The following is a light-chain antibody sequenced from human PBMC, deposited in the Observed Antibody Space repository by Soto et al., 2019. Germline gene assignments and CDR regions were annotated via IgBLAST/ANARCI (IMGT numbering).Light chain of an antibody. V-gene: IGLV1-47*01. CDR2: RSD. CDR1: SSNIGSNH. CDR3: SARDDSLSGVV. J-gene: IGLJ2*01. Sequence: QSVLTQPPSASGTPGQRVTISCSGSSSNIGSNHVYWYQQSPGTAPKLLMYRSDQRPSGVPDRFSGSKSGTSASLAISGLRSDDEADYYCSARDDSLSGVVFGGGTKLTVL.